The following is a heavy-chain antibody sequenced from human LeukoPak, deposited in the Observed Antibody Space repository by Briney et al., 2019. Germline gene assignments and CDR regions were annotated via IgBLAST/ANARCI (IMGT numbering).Heavy chain of an antibody. CDR1: GGSISSITYY. V-gene: IGHV4-39*07. CDR2: IYYSGST. J-gene: IGHJ5*02. CDR3: AKDSGSITWFDP. Sequence: NPSETLSLTCTVSGGSISSITYYWGWIRQPPGKGLEWIGSIYYSGSTYYNPSLKSRVTISVDTSKNQFSLKLSSVTAADTAVYYCAKDSGSITWFDPWAREPWSPSPQ. D-gene: IGHD1-26*01.